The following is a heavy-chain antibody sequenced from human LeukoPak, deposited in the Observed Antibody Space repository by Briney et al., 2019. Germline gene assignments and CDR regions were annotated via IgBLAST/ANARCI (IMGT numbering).Heavy chain of an antibody. J-gene: IGHJ4*02. Sequence: KPSETLSLTCTVSGDSISSYYWSWIRQPPGKGLEWIGYIYYSGSTNYNPSLKSRVTISVDTSKNQFSLKLSSVTAADTAVYYCARVDSSGYFHFDYWGQGTLVTVSS. CDR3: ARVDSSGYFHFDY. D-gene: IGHD3-22*01. CDR1: GDSISSYY. CDR2: IYYSGST. V-gene: IGHV4-59*01.